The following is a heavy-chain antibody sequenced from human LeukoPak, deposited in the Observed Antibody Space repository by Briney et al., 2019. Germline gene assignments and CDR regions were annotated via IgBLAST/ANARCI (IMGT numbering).Heavy chain of an antibody. CDR3: ARGSGTKSYWFDP. V-gene: IGHV1-8*01. CDR2: MNPNSGNT. CDR1: GYTFTSYD. Sequence: GASVKVSCKASGYTFTSYDINWVRQATGEGLEWMGWMNPNSGNTGYAQKFQGRATMTRNTSISTAYMELSSLRSDYTAVYYCARGSGTKSYWFDPWGQGTLVTVSS. D-gene: IGHD6-25*01. J-gene: IGHJ5*02.